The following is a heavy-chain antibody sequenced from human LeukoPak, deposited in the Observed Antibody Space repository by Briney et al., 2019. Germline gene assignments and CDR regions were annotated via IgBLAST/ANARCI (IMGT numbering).Heavy chain of an antibody. CDR2: IYYSGST. D-gene: IGHD1-14*01. Sequence: PSETLSLTCTVSGGSISSSSHYWGWIRQPPGKGLEWIGSIYYSGSTYYNPSLKSRVTISVDTSKNQFSLKLSSVTAADTAVYYCARHPLTAYDYWGQGTLVTVSS. V-gene: IGHV4-39*01. CDR1: GGSISSSSHY. CDR3: ARHPLTAYDY. J-gene: IGHJ4*02.